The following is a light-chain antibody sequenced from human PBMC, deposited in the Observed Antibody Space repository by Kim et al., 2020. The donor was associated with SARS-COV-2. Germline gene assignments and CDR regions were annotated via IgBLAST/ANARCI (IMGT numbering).Light chain of an antibody. CDR2: DVS. CDR3: SSYTRSLGV. V-gene: IGLV2-14*03. Sequence: QSVLTQPASVSGSPGQSITVSCTGTTSDVGSYNYVSWYQQHPDKAPKLMIYDVSARPSGVSNRFSGSKSGNTASLTISGLQAEDEAYYYCSSYTRSLGVFGTGTQVTVL. J-gene: IGLJ1*01. CDR1: TSDVGSYNY.